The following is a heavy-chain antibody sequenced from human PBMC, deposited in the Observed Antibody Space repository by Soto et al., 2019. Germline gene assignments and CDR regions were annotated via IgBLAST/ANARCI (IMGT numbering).Heavy chain of an antibody. D-gene: IGHD6-19*01. CDR1: GFSLRTSGEG. Sequence: QITLKESGPTLVKPTQTLTLTCIFSGFSLRTSGEGVGWIRQPPGKALEWLGFIYWNDDKRYSPSLKSRLTITKDTSKNQVVLTMTNMDPVDTATYYCAKRGSSGWYGWFDPWGPGTLVTVSS. CDR3: AKRGSSGWYGWFDP. CDR2: IYWNDDK. V-gene: IGHV2-5*01. J-gene: IGHJ5*02.